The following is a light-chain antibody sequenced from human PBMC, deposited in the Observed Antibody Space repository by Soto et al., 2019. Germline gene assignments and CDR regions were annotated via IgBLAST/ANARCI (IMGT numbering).Light chain of an antibody. V-gene: IGKV3-15*01. CDR3: HQYNTWPLT. Sequence: EIVLTQSPATLSSFPGDRVTLSCRASQYINTRLAWYQHRPGQAPRLLIYQTSIRATGIPARFNGSGSGTEFTLAISSLQSEDFAIYYCHQYNTWPLTFGGGTKVDIK. J-gene: IGKJ4*01. CDR1: QYINTR. CDR2: QTS.